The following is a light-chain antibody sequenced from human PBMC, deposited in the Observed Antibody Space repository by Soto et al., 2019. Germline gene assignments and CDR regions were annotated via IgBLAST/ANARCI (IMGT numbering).Light chain of an antibody. Sequence: DIQMTQSPSTLSASVGVRVTITCRASQSISIWLAWYQQKPGKAPNILIYDASTLVSGVPSRFSGSGSGTEFTLTISSLQPDDFATYYCQQYNNYFSWTFGQGTKVEIK. V-gene: IGKV1-5*01. CDR2: DAS. CDR3: QQYNNYFSWT. CDR1: QSISIW. J-gene: IGKJ1*01.